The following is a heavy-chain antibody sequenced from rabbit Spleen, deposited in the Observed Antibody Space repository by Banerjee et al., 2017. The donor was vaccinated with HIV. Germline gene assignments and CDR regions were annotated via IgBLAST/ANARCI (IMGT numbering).Heavy chain of an antibody. CDR1: GFDFSDYG. J-gene: IGHJ4*01. CDR3: ARDLVAVIGWNFSL. Sequence: QEQLVESGGGLVQPGGSLKLSCKASGFDFSDYGVSWVRQAPGKGLEWITCINMVTGKSVYASWAKGRFIMSRTSSTKVTLQMTSLTAADTATYFCARDLVAVIGWNFSLWGQGTLVTVS. V-gene: IGHV1S45*01. D-gene: IGHD1-1*01. CDR2: INMVTGKS.